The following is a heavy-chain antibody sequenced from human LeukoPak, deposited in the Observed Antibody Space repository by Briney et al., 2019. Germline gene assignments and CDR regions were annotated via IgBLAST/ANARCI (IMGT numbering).Heavy chain of an antibody. V-gene: IGHV4-59*01. CDR3: ARGYGSSSWYYFDY. D-gene: IGHD6-13*01. J-gene: IGHJ4*02. Sequence: SETLSLTYTVSGGSISSYYWSWIRQPPVKGLEWIGYIYYSGSTNYNPSLKSRVTISVDTSKNQFSLKLSSVTAADTAVYYCARGYGSSSWYYFDYWGQGTLVTVSS. CDR1: GGSISSYY. CDR2: IYYSGST.